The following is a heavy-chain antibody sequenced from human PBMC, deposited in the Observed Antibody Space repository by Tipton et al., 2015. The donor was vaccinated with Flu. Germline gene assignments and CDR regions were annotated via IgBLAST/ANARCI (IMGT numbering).Heavy chain of an antibody. J-gene: IGHJ6*02. CDR2: IYPGDSDT. V-gene: IGHV5-51*01. CDR3: ARQRYSSSWPPNYYYYGMDV. Sequence: QLVQSGAEVKKPGESLKISCKGSGYSFTSYWIGWVRQMPGKGLEWMGIIYPGDSDTRYSPSFQGQVTISADKSISTAYLQWSSLKASDTAMYYCARQRYSSSWPPNYYYYGMDVWGQGTTVTVSS. CDR1: GYSFTSYW. D-gene: IGHD6-13*01.